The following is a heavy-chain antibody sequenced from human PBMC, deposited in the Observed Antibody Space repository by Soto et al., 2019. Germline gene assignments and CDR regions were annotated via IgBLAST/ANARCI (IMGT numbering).Heavy chain of an antibody. CDR2: IHRASTYI. J-gene: IGHJ4*02. CDR3: ARRAVTTYHFFDY. CDR1: GFTFSSFD. V-gene: IGHV3-21*06. Sequence: LRLSCATSGFTFSSFDMDWVRQAPGKGLEWVSSIHRASTYIYYADSVRGRFTISRDNAKSSLYLQMNSLTVEDTAVYYCARRAVTTYHFFDYWGQGALV. D-gene: IGHD4-17*01.